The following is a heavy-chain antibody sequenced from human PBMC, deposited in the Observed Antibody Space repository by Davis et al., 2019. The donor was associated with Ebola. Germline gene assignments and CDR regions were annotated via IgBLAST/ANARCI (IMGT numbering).Heavy chain of an antibody. J-gene: IGHJ6*02. CDR2: INHSGST. CDR1: GGSSSGYY. D-gene: IGHD6-13*01. CDR3: AAAGNYYYGMDV. Sequence: MPSETLSPTCALYGGSSSGYYWSWIRQPPGKGLEWIGEINHSGSTNYNPSLKSRVTISVDTSKNQFSLKLSSVTAADTAVYYCAAAGNYYYGMDVWGQGTTVTVSS. V-gene: IGHV4-34*01.